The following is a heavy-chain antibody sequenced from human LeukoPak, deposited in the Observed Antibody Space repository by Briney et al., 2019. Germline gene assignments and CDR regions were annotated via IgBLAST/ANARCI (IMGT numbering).Heavy chain of an antibody. J-gene: IGHJ3*01. CDR3: ARAQKYHDRSGYSDDTFDV. V-gene: IGHV1-2*06. D-gene: IGHD3-22*01. CDR2: VNPDSGGI. Sequence: ASVKVSCKASGYTFTDNYIHWVPQAPGQGLEWMGRVNPDSGGINYAQKFQGRVTMTRDTSINTAFVELRRLRSDDTASYYCARAQKYHDRSGYSDDTFDVWGHGTMIPVSS. CDR1: GYTFTDNY.